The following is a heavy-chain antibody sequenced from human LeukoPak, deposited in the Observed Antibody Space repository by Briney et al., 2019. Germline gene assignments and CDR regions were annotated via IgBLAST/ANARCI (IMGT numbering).Heavy chain of an antibody. V-gene: IGHV4-59*01. J-gene: IGHJ2*01. CDR1: GGSISSYY. CDR2: IYYSGST. D-gene: IGHD6-13*01. CDR3: ARVHEQQLVLRSDWYFDL. Sequence: PSETLSLTCTVSGGSISSYYWSWIRQPPGKGLEWIGYIYYSGSTNYNPSLKSRVTTSVDTSKNQFSLKLSSVTAADTAVYYCARVHEQQLVLRSDWYFDLWGRGTLVTVSS.